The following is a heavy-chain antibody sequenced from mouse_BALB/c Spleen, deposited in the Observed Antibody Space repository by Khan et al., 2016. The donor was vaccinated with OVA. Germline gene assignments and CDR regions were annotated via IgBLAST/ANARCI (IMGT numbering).Heavy chain of an antibody. CDR2: INPSTGYN. CDR1: GYTFSTYW. J-gene: IGHJ4*01. D-gene: IGHD1-1*01. V-gene: IGHV1-7*01. Sequence: QVQLKQSGAELAKPGASVMMSCKASGYTFSTYWMHWVKQRPGQGLEWIGYINPSTGYNEYNQKFKDKATLTADKSSTTAYMQLNSLTSEDSAVYYCSTSCHYGGTDYFAMDYWGQGTSVTVSS. CDR3: STSCHYGGTDYFAMDY.